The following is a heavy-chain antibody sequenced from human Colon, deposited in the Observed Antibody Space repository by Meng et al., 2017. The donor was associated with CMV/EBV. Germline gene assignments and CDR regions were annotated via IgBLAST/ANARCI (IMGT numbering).Heavy chain of an antibody. CDR3: ARGVIAVGQRHYFAH. CDR1: GFNFRCSA. J-gene: IGHJ4*02. Sequence: SLKISCTASGFNFRCSAMSWVRQAPGKGLEWVSGISGGGTRTYYADSVKGRFTISRDTPNNTLFLQLNSLGTEDTSVYYCARGVIAVGQRHYFAHWGQGTLVTVSS. CDR2: ISGGGTRT. V-gene: IGHV3-23*01. D-gene: IGHD6-19*01.